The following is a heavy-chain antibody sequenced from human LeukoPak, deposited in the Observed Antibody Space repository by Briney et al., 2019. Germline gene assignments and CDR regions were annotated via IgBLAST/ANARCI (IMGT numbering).Heavy chain of an antibody. CDR2: INPNSGGT. CDR1: GYTFTGYY. J-gene: IGHJ4*02. V-gene: IGHV1-2*02. D-gene: IGHD1-26*01. Sequence: ASVKVSCKASGYTFTGYYMHWVRQAPGQGLEWMGWINPNSGGTNYAQKFQGRVTMNRDTSISTAYMELSRLRSDDTAVYYCARDLIVGASLDYWGQGTLVTVSS. CDR3: ARDLIVGASLDY.